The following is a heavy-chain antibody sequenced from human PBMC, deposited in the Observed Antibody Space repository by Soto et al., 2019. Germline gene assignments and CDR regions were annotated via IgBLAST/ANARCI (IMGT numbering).Heavy chain of an antibody. J-gene: IGHJ3*02. V-gene: IGHV4-28*03. D-gene: IGHD2-2*01. CDR1: GYSISSSNW. CDR2: IYYSGSA. Sequence: QVQLQESGPGLVKPSDTLSLICAVSGYSISSSNWWGWIRQPPGKGLEWIGNIYYSGSAYYNPSLKSRVTMSVDTSKNQFSLKLTYVTAVDTAVYYCARGDYAKAFDIWGQGTTVTVSS. CDR3: ARGDYAKAFDI.